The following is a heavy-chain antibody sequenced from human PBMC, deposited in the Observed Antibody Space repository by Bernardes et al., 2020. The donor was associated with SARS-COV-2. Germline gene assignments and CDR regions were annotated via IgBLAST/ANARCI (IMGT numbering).Heavy chain of an antibody. D-gene: IGHD7-27*01. Sequence: GGSLRLSCAGSGFTFSDYTMSWIRQPPGKGLEWVAHISLSAAYTNYADPVKGRFTISRDISKSTLYLQMNSLRPEDTAIYFCAKDQGYWGKFGLWGRGTLVTVSS. CDR3: AKDQGYWGKFGL. CDR2: ISLSAAYT. CDR1: GFTFSDYT. J-gene: IGHJ2*01. V-gene: IGHV3-11*06.